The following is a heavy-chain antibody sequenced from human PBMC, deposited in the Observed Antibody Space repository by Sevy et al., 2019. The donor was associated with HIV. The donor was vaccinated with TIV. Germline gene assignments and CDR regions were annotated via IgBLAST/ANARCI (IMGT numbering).Heavy chain of an antibody. V-gene: IGHV3-15*01. CDR3: TAGVGTSDFDY. J-gene: IGHJ4*02. Sequence: GGSLRLSCAVSGIIFTTSGMHWVRQAPGKGLEWVGRIKSKIDGATRDFAAPVKGRFAISRDDSKNTLYLQMNSLKTEDTAVYYCTAGVGTSDFDYWGRGVLVTVSS. CDR2: IKSKIDGATR. D-gene: IGHD1-26*01. CDR1: GIIFTTSG.